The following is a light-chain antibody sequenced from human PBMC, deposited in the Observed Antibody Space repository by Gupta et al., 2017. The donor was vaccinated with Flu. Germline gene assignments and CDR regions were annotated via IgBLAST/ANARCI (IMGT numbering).Light chain of an antibody. CDR1: QSGLYSSKNKNY. CDR3: HHDDNTPTA. Sequence: DIVMTQSPDSLAVSLGERATIYCKSSQSGLYSSKNKNYLAWYQQKPGQPPKLLIYGASTRESGVPDRFSGRGSGTDFTLTISALQAEDVAVYCCHHDDNTPTAFGPGTKVEIK. V-gene: IGKV4-1*01. CDR2: GAS. J-gene: IGKJ3*01.